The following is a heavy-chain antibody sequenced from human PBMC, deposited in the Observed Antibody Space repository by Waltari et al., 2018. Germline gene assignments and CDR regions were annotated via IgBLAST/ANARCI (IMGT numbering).Heavy chain of an antibody. J-gene: IGHJ3*02. CDR1: GFTFSSFA. CDR3: ARDLPGRGADALDI. V-gene: IGHV3-30*04. Sequence: QVQLVESGGGGVQPGRSLRLSCAASGFTFSSFAMHWVRQAPGKGLEWVTTISDDGSNKYYADSGKGRFTISRDNSKNTQYLQMNRLRSEDTAVYYCARDLPGRGADALDIWGQGTMVTVSS. CDR2: ISDDGSNK. D-gene: IGHD4-17*01.